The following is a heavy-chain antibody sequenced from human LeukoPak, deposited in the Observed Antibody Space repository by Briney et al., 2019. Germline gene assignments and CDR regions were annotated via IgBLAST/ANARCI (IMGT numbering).Heavy chain of an antibody. CDR2: IYSGGST. Sequence: PGGSLRLSCAASGFTFTSYWMSWVRQAPGKGLEWVSVIYSGGSTYYADSVKGRFTISRHNSKNTLYLQMNSLRAEDTAVYYCAGGGSEGYYDFWSGPNWFDPWGQGTLVTVSS. D-gene: IGHD3-3*01. CDR3: AGGGSEGYYDFWSGPNWFDP. V-gene: IGHV3-53*04. J-gene: IGHJ5*02. CDR1: GFTFTSYW.